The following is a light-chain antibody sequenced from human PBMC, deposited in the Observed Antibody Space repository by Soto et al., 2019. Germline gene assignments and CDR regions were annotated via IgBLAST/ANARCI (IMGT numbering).Light chain of an antibody. V-gene: IGLV1-44*01. J-gene: IGLJ1*01. CDR1: SSNIGSNT. CDR2: SSN. CDR3: AAWDDSLNGLYV. Sequence: QSVLTQPPSASGTPGQRVTISCSGSSSNIGSNTVNWYQQLPGTAPKLLIYSSNQRPSGVPDRFSGSKPGTSASLAISGLQSEDEADYYCAAWDDSLNGLYVFGTGTKLTVL.